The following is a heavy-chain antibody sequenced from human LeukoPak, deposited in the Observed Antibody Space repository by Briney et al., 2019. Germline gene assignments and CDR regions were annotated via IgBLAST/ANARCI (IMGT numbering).Heavy chain of an antibody. CDR2: INPSGGST. CDR3: ARDMGVVPAAMRYSDY. J-gene: IGHJ4*02. D-gene: IGHD2-2*01. CDR1: GYTFTSYY. Sequence: ASVKVSCKASGYTFTSYYMHWVRQAPGQGLEWMGIINPSGGSTSYAQKFQGRVTMTRDTSTSTVYMELSSLRSEDTAVYYCARDMGVVPAAMRYSDYWGQGTLVTVSS. V-gene: IGHV1-46*01.